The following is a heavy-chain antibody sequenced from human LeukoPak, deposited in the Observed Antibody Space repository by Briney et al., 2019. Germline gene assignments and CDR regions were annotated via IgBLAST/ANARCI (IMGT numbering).Heavy chain of an antibody. V-gene: IGHV1-69*05. CDR3: ARVSVAYNWNDYYYYYYMDV. D-gene: IGHD1-20*01. CDR1: GGTFSSYA. Sequence: SVKVPCKASGGTFSSYAISWVRQAPGQGLEWMGGIIPIFGTANYAQKFQGRVTITTDESTSTAYMELSSLRSEDTAVYYCARVSVAYNWNDYYYYYYMDVWGKGTTVTVSS. CDR2: IIPIFGTA. J-gene: IGHJ6*03.